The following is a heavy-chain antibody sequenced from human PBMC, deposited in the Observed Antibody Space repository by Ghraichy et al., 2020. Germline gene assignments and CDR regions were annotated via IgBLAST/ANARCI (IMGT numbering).Heavy chain of an antibody. D-gene: IGHD6-19*01. J-gene: IGHJ4*02. CDR2: INPNSGGT. CDR3: ARSGPSIAVAGTEDY. Sequence: ASVKVSCKASGYTFTGYYMHWVRQAPGQGLEWMGWINPNSGGTNYAQKFQGRVTMTRDTSISTAYMELSRLRSDDTAVYYCARSGPSIAVAGTEDYWGQGTLVTVSS. CDR1: GYTFTGYY. V-gene: IGHV1-2*02.